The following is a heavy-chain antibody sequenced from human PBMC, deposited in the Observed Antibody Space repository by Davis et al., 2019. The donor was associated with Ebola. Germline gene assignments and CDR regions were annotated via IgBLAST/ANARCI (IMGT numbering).Heavy chain of an antibody. D-gene: IGHD4-11*01. CDR1: DGSITSSSYF. CDR2: IHYLGNT. Sequence: SETLSLTCTVSDGSITSSSYFWSWIRQPPGKGLEWIGNIHYLGNTNYNPSLKSRVTMSVDTSKNQFSLKLSSATAADTAVYYCATQYSNGWFDPWGQGTLVTVSS. V-gene: IGHV4-61*01. J-gene: IGHJ5*02. CDR3: ATQYSNGWFDP.